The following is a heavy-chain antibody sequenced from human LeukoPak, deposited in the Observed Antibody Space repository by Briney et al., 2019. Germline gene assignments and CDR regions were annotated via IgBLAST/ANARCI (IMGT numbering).Heavy chain of an antibody. CDR2: IYHSGST. D-gene: IGHD6-19*01. CDR3: ARDSSGWYGLVYYYGMAV. J-gene: IGHJ6*02. CDR1: GYSISSGYY. V-gene: IGHV4-38-2*02. Sequence: SETLSLTCTVSGYSISSGYYWGWIRQPPGKGLEWIGSIYHSGSTYYNPSLKSRVTISVDTSKNQFSLKLSSVTAADTAVYYCARDSSGWYGLVYYYGMAVWGQGTTVTVSS.